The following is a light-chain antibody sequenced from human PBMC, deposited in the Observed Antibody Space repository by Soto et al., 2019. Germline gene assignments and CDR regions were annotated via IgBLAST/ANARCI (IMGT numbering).Light chain of an antibody. J-gene: IGKJ4*01. V-gene: IGKV3-15*01. Sequence: VSPAERATVLCRASQSISDNLAWYQQKPGQPPSLLIYDTSTRATGIPTRFSGSASGTEFTLTITNLQSEDLAVYYCQQYNDWPLTFAGATKV. CDR3: QQYNDWPLT. CDR2: DTS. CDR1: QSISDN.